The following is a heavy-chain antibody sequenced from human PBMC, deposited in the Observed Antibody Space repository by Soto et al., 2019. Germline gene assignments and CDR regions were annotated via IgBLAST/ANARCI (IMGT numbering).Heavy chain of an antibody. CDR3: ARGPYYGSEDY. CDR1: GGTFSSYT. J-gene: IGHJ4*02. CDR2: IIPILGIA. D-gene: IGHD3-10*01. V-gene: IGHV1-69*02. Sequence: QVQLVQSGAEVKKPGSSVKVSCKASGGTFSSYTISWVRQAPGQGLEWMGRIIPILGIANYAQKFQGRVTITADKSTSAAYMELSSLRSEDTAVYYCARGPYYGSEDYWGQGTLVTVSS.